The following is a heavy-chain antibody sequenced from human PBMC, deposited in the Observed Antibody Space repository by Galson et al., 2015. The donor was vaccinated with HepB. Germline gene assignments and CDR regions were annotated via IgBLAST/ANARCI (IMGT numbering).Heavy chain of an antibody. J-gene: IGHJ4*02. Sequence: SLRLSCAASGFTFSDYYMSWIRQAPGEGLEWLSYISHSTLYTNYADSVKGRITISRDNARNSLYLQLHSLRAEDTAVYYCARVADVDYGDHSHFDYWGQGPLATVSS. CDR2: ISHSTLYT. CDR3: ARVADVDYGDHSHFDY. CDR1: GFTFSDYY. D-gene: IGHD4-17*01. V-gene: IGHV3-11*06.